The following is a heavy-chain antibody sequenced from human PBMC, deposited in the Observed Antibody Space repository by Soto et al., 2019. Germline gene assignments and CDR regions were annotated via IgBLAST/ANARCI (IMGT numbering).Heavy chain of an antibody. J-gene: IGHJ4*02. D-gene: IGHD5-18*01. CDR1: GYTFTHYY. CDR2: INPNGGIT. V-gene: IGHV1-46*01. Sequence: XSVKVSCKASGYTFTHYYIHLVRQAPGQGLECMGIINPNGGITTYAQKFRAGFSMTRDTSTSTVYLELSSLRSEDSAVYYCATSVNSAMAFAYWGKGTLVT. CDR3: ATSVNSAMAFAY.